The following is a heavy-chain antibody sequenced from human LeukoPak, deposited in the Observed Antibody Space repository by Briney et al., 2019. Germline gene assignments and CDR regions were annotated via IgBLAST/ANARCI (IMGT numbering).Heavy chain of an antibody. CDR2: IYYSGST. CDR3: ARDRGYCSGGSCLFYGMDV. Sequence: KPSETLSLTCTVSGGSISSYYWSWIRQPPGKGLEWIGYIYYSGSTNYNPSLKSRVTISVATSKNQFSLKLSSVTAADTAVYYCARDRGYCSGGSCLFYGMDVWGQGTTVTVSS. CDR1: GGSISSYY. D-gene: IGHD2-15*01. J-gene: IGHJ6*02. V-gene: IGHV4-59*01.